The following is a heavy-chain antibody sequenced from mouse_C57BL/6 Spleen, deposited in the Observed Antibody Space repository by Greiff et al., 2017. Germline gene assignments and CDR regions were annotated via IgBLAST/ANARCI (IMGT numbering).Heavy chain of an antibody. J-gene: IGHJ1*03. CDR2: IDPSDSYT. CDR1: GYTFTSYW. D-gene: IGHD2-13*01. CDR3: ARGGDPRYVDV. V-gene: IGHV1-69*01. Sequence: QVQLQQPGAELVMPGASVKLSCKASGYTFTSYWMHWVKQRPGQGLEWIGEIDPSDSYTNYNQKFKGKSTLTVDKSSSTAYMQLSSLTSEDSAVYYCARGGDPRYVDVWGTGTTVTVSS.